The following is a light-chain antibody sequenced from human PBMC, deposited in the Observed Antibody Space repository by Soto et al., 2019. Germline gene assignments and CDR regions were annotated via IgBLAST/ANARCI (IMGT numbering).Light chain of an antibody. CDR1: QSISSN. J-gene: IGKJ2*01. V-gene: IGKV3-15*01. Sequence: EIVMTQSPATLSVSPGERATLSCRASQSISSNLAWYQQKPGQAPRLLMFRTSSRATGFPARFSGSGSGTEFNLTISGLEPEDCAVYYCQQYGSSPMYTFGQGTKLEIK. CDR3: QQYGSSPMYT. CDR2: RTS.